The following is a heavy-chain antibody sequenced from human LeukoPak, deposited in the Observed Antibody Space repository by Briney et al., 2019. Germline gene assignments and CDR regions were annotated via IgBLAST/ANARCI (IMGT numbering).Heavy chain of an antibody. CDR1: GFTFSSYS. J-gene: IGHJ4*02. CDR2: ISSISSYK. CDR3: ARWRAGTDDY. D-gene: IGHD6-13*01. Sequence: PGGCLRLSCAASGFTFSSYSMHWVRQAPAKGLAGVSSISSISSYKYYADSVKGRFTISRDNAKNSLYLQMNSLRAEDTAVYYCARWRAGTDDYWGQRTRVTVSS. V-gene: IGHV3-21*01.